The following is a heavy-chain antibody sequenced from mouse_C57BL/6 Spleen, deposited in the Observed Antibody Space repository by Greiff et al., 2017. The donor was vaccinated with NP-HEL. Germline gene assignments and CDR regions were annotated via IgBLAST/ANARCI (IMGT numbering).Heavy chain of an antibody. J-gene: IGHJ1*03. CDR1: GYTFTDYY. V-gene: IGHV1-19*01. CDR2: INPYNGGT. CDR3: ARRERLGYFDV. Sequence: EVQLQQSGPVLVKPGASVKMSCKASGYTFTDYYMNWVKQSHGKSLEWIGVINPYNGGTSYNQKFKGKATLTVDKSSSTAYMELNSLTSEDSAVYYCARRERLGYFDVWGTGTTVTVSS.